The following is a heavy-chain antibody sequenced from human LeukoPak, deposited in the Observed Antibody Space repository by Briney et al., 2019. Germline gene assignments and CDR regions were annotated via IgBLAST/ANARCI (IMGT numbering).Heavy chain of an antibody. V-gene: IGHV3-48*03. CDR2: ISSSGSTI. J-gene: IGHJ4*02. Sequence: GGSLRLSCAASGFTFSNYAMRWVRQAPGKGLEWVSYISSSGSTIYSADSVKGRFTISRDNAKNSLYLQMNSLRAEDTAAYYCARLDYDILTGYSIGSDYWGQGTLVTVSS. CDR1: GFTFSNYA. CDR3: ARLDYDILTGYSIGSDY. D-gene: IGHD3-9*01.